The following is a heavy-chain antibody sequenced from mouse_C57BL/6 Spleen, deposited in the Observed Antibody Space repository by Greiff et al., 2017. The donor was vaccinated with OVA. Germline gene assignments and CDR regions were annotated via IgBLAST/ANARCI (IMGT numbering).Heavy chain of an antibody. Sequence: EVKVEESGGGLVQPGGSMKLSCAASGFTFSDAWMDWVRQSPEKGLDWVAEISNNANNHATYYAVTVKGRFTISREDSKSSVYLQMNSLRAEDTGIYYGTGRRDYDGSSYVPFGGWGTRTTVTVSS. CDR1: GFTFSDAW. CDR2: ISNNANNHAT. J-gene: IGHJ1*03. D-gene: IGHD1-1*01. CDR3: TGRRDYDGSSYVPFGG. V-gene: IGHV6-6*01.